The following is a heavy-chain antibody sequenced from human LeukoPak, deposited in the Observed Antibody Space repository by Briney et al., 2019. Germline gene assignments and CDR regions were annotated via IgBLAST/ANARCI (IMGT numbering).Heavy chain of an antibody. CDR3: ASTSGDTNYHGMDV. D-gene: IGHD2-2*02. CDR2: INPNSGGT. V-gene: IGHV1-2*06. Sequence: ASVKVSCKASGYTFTGYYMHWVRQAPGQGLEWMGRINPNSGGTNYAQKFQGRVTMTRDTSISTAYMELSRLRSDDTAVYYCASTSGDTNYHGMDVWGQGTTVTVSS. J-gene: IGHJ6*02. CDR1: GYTFTGYY.